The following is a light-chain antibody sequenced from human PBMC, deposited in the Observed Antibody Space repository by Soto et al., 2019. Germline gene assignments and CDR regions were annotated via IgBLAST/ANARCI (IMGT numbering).Light chain of an antibody. Sequence: QSVLTQPPSVSGAPGQRVTISCTGSSSNIGAGYDVHWYQQLPGTAPKLLIYGNSNRPSGVPDRFSGSKSGTSASLAITGLQAEDEADYYCPSSGSSLSGSLFGGGTKLTVL. J-gene: IGLJ2*01. CDR1: SSNIGAGYD. CDR3: PSSGSSLSGSL. V-gene: IGLV1-40*01. CDR2: GNS.